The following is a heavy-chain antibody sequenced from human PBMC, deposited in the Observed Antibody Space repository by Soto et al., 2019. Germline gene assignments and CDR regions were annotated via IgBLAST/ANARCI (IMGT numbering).Heavy chain of an antibody. V-gene: IGHV4-4*02. CDR2: VSRGGHT. CDR3: ARWRVLLRFGEPDAFDI. D-gene: IGHD3-10*01. Sequence: QVQLQESGPGLVKPSVTLSLTCAVSGGSISSSEWWSWVRQPPGKGLEWIGEVSRGGHTNYNPSLKSRVTISIDKSKNQFSLNLSSVTAADTAVYYCARWRVLLRFGEPDAFDIWGQGTMVTVSS. CDR1: GGSISSSEW. J-gene: IGHJ3*02.